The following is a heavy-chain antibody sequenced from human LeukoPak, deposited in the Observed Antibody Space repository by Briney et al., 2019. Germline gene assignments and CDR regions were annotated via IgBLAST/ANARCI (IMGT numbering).Heavy chain of an antibody. CDR2: ISAYNGNT. J-gene: IGHJ6*02. D-gene: IGHD3-10*01. CDR1: GYTFTNFG. Sequence: ASVKVSCKASGYTFTNFGISWVRQAPGQGLEWMGWISAYNGNTNYAQRLQGRVTLTRDTSTSTVGMELSSLRSEDTAVYYCARDSGNFHYDMDVWGQGTTVIVSS. CDR3: ARDSGNFHYDMDV. V-gene: IGHV1-18*01.